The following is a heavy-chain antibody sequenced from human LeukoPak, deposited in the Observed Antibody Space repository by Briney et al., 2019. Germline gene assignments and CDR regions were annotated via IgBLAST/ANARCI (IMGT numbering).Heavy chain of an antibody. CDR3: ATLQYSGSYYFDY. CDR2: FDPEDGET. V-gene: IGHV1-24*01. D-gene: IGHD1-26*01. Sequence: ASVKVSCTVSGYTLTELSMHWVRQAPGKGLEWMGGFDPEDGETIYAQKFQGRVTMTEDTSTDTAYMELSSLRSEDTAVYYCATLQYSGSYYFDYWGQGTLVTVSS. CDR1: GYTLTELS. J-gene: IGHJ4*02.